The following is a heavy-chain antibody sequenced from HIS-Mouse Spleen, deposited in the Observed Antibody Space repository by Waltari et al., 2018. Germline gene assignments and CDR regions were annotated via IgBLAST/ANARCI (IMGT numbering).Heavy chain of an antibody. CDR2: IYYSGST. V-gene: IGHV4-39*07. D-gene: IGHD7-27*01. CDR3: ARSRTGGWYFDL. CDR1: GGPISSSSYY. J-gene: IGHJ2*01. Sequence: QLQLQESGPGLVKPSETLSLTCTVSGGPISSSSYYWWWIRQPPGKGLEWIGSIYYSGSTYYNPSLKSRVTISVDTSKNQFSLKLSSVTAADTAVYYCARSRTGGWYFDLWGRGTLVTVSS.